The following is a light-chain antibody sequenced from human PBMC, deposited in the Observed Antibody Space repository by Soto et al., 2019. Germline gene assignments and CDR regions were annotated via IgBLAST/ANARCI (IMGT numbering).Light chain of an antibody. CDR2: EVS. CDR1: SSDVGGYNY. Sequence: QSALTQPASVSGSPGQSITISCTGTSSDVGGYNYVSWYQQHPGKAPKLMIYEVSNRPSGVSNRFSGSKSGYTASLTISGLLAEDEADYYCSAYTSSSTLYVFGTGTKVTVL. CDR3: SAYTSSSTLYV. J-gene: IGLJ1*01. V-gene: IGLV2-14*01.